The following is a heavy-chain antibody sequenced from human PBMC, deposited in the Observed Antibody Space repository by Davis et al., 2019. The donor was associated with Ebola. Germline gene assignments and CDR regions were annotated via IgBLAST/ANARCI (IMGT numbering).Heavy chain of an antibody. Sequence: SETLSLTCTVSGGSISSGGYYWSWIRQHPGKGLEWIGYIYYSGSTNYNPSLKSRVTISVDTSKNQFSLKLSSVTAADTAVYYCARGDDFWSGYYGRYYYYGMDVWGQGTTVTVSS. J-gene: IGHJ6*02. D-gene: IGHD3-3*01. V-gene: IGHV4-61*08. CDR2: IYYSGST. CDR3: ARGDDFWSGYYGRYYYYGMDV. CDR1: GGSISSGGYY.